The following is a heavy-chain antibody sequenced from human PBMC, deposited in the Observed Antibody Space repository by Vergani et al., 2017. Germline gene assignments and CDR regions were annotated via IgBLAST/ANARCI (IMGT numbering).Heavy chain of an antibody. V-gene: IGHV3-33*01. J-gene: IGHJ4*02. CDR1: GFTFSSCG. CDR3: ARRGSVSDYFDY. Sequence: QVQLVESGGGVVQPGGSLRLSCAASGFTFSSCGMHWVRQAPGKGLEWVAVIWSDGTNKYYADSVKGRFTISRDNSKNTLNLQMNSLRAEDTAVYYCARRGSVSDYFDYWGQGTLVTVSS. CDR2: IWSDGTNK. D-gene: IGHD3-10*01.